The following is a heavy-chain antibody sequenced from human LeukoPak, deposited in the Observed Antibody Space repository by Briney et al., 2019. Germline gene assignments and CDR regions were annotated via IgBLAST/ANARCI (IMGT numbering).Heavy chain of an antibody. J-gene: IGHJ4*02. CDR3: ARLPGGVVIDAGLY. CDR2: ISSSGSTI. D-gene: IGHD2-21*01. CDR1: GFTFSSYD. Sequence: TGGSLRLSCAASGFTFSSYDMNWVRQAPGKGLEWVSYISSSGSTIYYADSVKGRVTISRDNAKNSLYLQMNSLRAEDTAMYYCARLPGGVVIDAGLYWGQGTLVTVSS. V-gene: IGHV3-48*01.